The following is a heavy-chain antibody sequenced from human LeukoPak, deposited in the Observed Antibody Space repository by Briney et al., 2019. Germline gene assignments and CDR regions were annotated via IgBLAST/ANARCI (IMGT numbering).Heavy chain of an antibody. J-gene: IGHJ3*02. D-gene: IGHD3-22*01. CDR2: ISSSSSYI. CDR3: AKDISSGYRKDAFDI. Sequence: GGSLRLSCAASGFTFSSYSMNWVRQAPGKGLEWVSSISSSSSYIYYADSVKGRFTISRDNAKNSLYLQMNSLRAEDTALYYCAKDISSGYRKDAFDIWGQGTMVTVSS. CDR1: GFTFSSYS. V-gene: IGHV3-21*04.